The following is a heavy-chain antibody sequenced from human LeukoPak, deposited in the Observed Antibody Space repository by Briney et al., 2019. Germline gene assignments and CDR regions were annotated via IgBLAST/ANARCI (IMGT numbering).Heavy chain of an antibody. J-gene: IGHJ4*02. CDR1: GYTFTSYY. Sequence: ASVKVSCKASGYTFTSYYMHWVRQAPGQGLEWMGIINPSGGSTSYAQKFQGRVAMTRDTSTSTVYMELSSLRSEDTAVYYCARSGSPYPPFDYWGQGTLVTVSS. CDR3: ARSGSPYPPFDY. V-gene: IGHV1-46*01. CDR2: INPSGGST. D-gene: IGHD3-10*01.